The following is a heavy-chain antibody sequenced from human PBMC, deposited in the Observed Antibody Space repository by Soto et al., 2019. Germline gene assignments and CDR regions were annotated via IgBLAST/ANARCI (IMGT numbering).Heavy chain of an antibody. V-gene: IGHV3-48*02. CDR3: ARDRGITIFGVVTMGFYYGMDV. D-gene: IGHD3-3*01. CDR2: ISSSSSTI. Sequence: GGSLRLSCAASGFTFSSYSMNWVRQAPGKGLEWVSYISSSSSTIYYADSVKGRFTISRDNAKNSLYLQMNSLRDEDTAVYYCARDRGITIFGVVTMGFYYGMDVWGQGTTVTVSS. J-gene: IGHJ6*02. CDR1: GFTFSSYS.